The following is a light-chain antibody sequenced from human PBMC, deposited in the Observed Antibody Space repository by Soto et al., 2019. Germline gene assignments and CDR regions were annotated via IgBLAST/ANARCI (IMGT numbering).Light chain of an antibody. CDR1: QSISSW. CDR2: KAF. Sequence: DIQMTQSPSTLSASVGDRVTITCRASQSISSWLAWYQQKPGKAPKLLIYKAFSLESGVPSRFSGSGSGTEFTLTTSSLQPDDFATYYCQQYNSYLFGQGTKLEMK. CDR3: QQYNSYL. V-gene: IGKV1-5*03. J-gene: IGKJ2*01.